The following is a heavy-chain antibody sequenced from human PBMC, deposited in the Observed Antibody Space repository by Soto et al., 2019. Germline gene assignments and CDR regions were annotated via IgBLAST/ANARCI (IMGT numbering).Heavy chain of an antibody. CDR3: AREELRGVAFDI. V-gene: IGHV3-33*01. Sequence: SCAASGFTFSSYGMHWVRQAPGKGLEWVAVIWYDGSNKYYADSVKGRFTISRDNSKNTLYLQMNSLRAEDTAVYYCAREELRGVAFDIWGQGTMVTVSS. CDR2: IWYDGSNK. J-gene: IGHJ3*02. CDR1: GFTFSSYG. D-gene: IGHD1-26*01.